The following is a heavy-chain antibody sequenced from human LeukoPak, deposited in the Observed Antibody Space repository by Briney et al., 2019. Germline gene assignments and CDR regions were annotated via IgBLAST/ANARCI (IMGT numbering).Heavy chain of an antibody. CDR3: ARSGNSHYYYYMDV. J-gene: IGHJ6*03. CDR1: GYTFTSYG. D-gene: IGHD4-23*01. Sequence: ASVKVSCKASGYTFTSYGISWVRQGPGQGLEWLGWISAYNGNTNYAQKLQGRVTMTTDTSTSTAYMELRSLRSDDTAVYYCARSGNSHYYYYMDVWGKGTTVTVSS. CDR2: ISAYNGNT. V-gene: IGHV1-18*01.